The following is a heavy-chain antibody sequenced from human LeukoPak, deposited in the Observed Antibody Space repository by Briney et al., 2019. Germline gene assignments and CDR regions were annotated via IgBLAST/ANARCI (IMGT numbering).Heavy chain of an antibody. D-gene: IGHD1-26*01. CDR1: GGSISSYC. CDR2: ICYSGSS. V-gene: IGHV4-59*01. CDR3: ARDGGVGANKVDY. Sequence: SETLSLTCAVSGGSISSYCWSWIRQPPGKGLEWIAYICYSGSSSYNPSLKSRVSISADTSKNQFSLKLSSVTAADTAVYYCARDGGVGANKVDYWGQGTLVTVSS. J-gene: IGHJ4*02.